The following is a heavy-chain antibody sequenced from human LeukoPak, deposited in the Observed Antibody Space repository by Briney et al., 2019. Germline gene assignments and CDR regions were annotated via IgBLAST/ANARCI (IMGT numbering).Heavy chain of an antibody. D-gene: IGHD3-3*01. V-gene: IGHV3-30*04. J-gene: IGHJ4*02. Sequence: PGGSLRLSCAASGFTFSTYAMHWVRQAPGKGLEWVALISYDGSNKNYADSVKGRFTISRDNSKSTLFLQMNSLRAEDTAVYYCARGLNDSWTGENYWGQGTLVTVSS. CDR1: GFTFSTYA. CDR2: ISYDGSNK. CDR3: ARGLNDSWTGENY.